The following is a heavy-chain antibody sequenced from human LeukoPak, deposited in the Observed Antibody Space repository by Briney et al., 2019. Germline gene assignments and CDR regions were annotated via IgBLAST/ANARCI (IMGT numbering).Heavy chain of an antibody. V-gene: IGHV4-59*01. CDR3: ARISGSYFDY. CDR2: IYYSGSA. CDR1: GGSISSYY. D-gene: IGHD1-26*01. J-gene: IGHJ4*02. Sequence: PSETLSLTCTVSGGSISSYYWSWIRQPPGKGLEWIGYIYYSGSANYNPSLKSRVTISVDTSKNQFSLKLSSVTAADTAVYYCARISGSYFDYWGQGTLVTVSS.